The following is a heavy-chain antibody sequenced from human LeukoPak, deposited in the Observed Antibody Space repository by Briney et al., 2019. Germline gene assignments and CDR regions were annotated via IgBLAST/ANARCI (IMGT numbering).Heavy chain of an antibody. D-gene: IGHD4-17*01. J-gene: IGHJ4*02. V-gene: IGHV4-61*02. CDR3: ARRRLRNGDYGY. CDR1: GGSISSGSYY. Sequence: TLSLTCTVSGGSISSGSYYWSWIRQPAGKGLEWIGRIYTSGSTNYNPSLKSRVTISVDTSKNQFSLKLSSVTAADTAVYYCARRRLRNGDYGYWGQGTLVTVSS. CDR2: IYTSGST.